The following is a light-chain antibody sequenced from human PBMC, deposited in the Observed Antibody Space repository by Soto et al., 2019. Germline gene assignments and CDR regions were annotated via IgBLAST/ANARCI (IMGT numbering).Light chain of an antibody. CDR1: SSDVGSYNL. Sequence: QSALTQPASVSWSPGQSITMSCAGASSDVGSYNLVSWYQQYPGKAPKLIIYEGNKRPSGVSNRFSGSGSGNTASLTISGLQAEDAADYYCCSYTGSSTSFGGGTKVTVL. J-gene: IGLJ3*02. CDR2: EGN. V-gene: IGLV2-23*01. CDR3: CSYTGSSTS.